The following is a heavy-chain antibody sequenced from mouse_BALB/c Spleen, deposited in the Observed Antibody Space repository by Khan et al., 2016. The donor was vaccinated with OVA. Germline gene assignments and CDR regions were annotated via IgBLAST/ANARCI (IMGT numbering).Heavy chain of an antibody. CDR3: ARTAGIKY. D-gene: IGHD1-2*01. V-gene: IGHV3-2*02. CDR1: GYSITSGYG. CDR2: ISYSGST. Sequence: EVELVESGPGLVKPSQSLSLTCTVTGYSITSGYGWNWIRQFPGNKLEWMGYISYSGSTNYNPSLKNRISITRDTSKNQFFLQLNAVTTEDTARYCCARTAGIKYWGQGTTLTVSS. J-gene: IGHJ2*01.